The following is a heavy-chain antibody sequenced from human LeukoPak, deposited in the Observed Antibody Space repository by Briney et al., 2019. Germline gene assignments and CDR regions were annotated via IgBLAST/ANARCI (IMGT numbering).Heavy chain of an antibody. CDR2: ISYEGSNM. CDR3: AKGGRKGWELLPHDAFDI. CDR1: GFSFSSYG. Sequence: PGGSLRLSCAASGFSFSSYGIHWVRQAPGKGLEWVAVISYEGSNMYYAESVKGRFTISRDNSKNTLYLQMNSLRVEDTAVYYCAKGGRKGWELLPHDAFDIWGQGTMVTVSS. D-gene: IGHD1-26*01. J-gene: IGHJ3*02. V-gene: IGHV3-30*18.